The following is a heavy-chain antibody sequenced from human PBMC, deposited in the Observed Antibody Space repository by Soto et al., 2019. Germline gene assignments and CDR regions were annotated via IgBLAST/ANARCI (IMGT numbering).Heavy chain of an antibody. D-gene: IGHD2-2*01. CDR1: GYSFTSYW. V-gene: IGHV5-51*01. Sequence: PGESLKISCKGSGYSFTSYWIGWVRQMPGKGLEWMGIIYPGDSDTRYSPSFQGQVTISADKSISTAYLQWGSLKASDTAMYYYAREWVVPAAQYQHYYYGMDVWGQGTTVTVSS. CDR2: IYPGDSDT. CDR3: AREWVVPAAQYQHYYYGMDV. J-gene: IGHJ6*02.